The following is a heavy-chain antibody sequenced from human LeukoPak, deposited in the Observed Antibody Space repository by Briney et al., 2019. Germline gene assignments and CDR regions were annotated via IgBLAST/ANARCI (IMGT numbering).Heavy chain of an antibody. CDR1: GFTFSSYE. Sequence: GGSLRLSCAASGFTFSSYEMNWVRQAPGKGLEWVSYISSSGSTIYYADSVKGRFTISRDNAKNSLYLQMNSLRAEDTAVYYCARDAYNVPFDAFDIWGQGTMVTVSS. J-gene: IGHJ3*02. CDR2: ISSSGSTI. V-gene: IGHV3-48*03. D-gene: IGHD1-14*01. CDR3: ARDAYNVPFDAFDI.